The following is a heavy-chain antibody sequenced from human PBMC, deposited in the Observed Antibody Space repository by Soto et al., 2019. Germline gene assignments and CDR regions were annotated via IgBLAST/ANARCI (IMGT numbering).Heavy chain of an antibody. V-gene: IGHV3-23*01. J-gene: IGHJ4*02. CDR2: ISGSGGST. CDR1: GFTFSSYA. Sequence: GGSLRLSCAASGFTFSSYAMSWVRQAPGKGLEWVSAISGSGGSTYYADSVKGRFTISRDNSKNTLYLQMNSLRAEDTAVYYCSGVVTVYYFDYWGQGTLVTVSS. D-gene: IGHD3-3*01. CDR3: SGVVTVYYFDY.